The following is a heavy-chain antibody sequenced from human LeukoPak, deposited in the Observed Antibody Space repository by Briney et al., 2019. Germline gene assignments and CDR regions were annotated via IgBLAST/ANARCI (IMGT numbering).Heavy chain of an antibody. Sequence: GGSLRLSCAAYGFRFADYGVTWVRQAPGKGLEWVSDINWTGASTGYADSVKGRFTISRDNAKNSLYLQMNSLRADDTALYYCARGSKGTVDHWGQGTLVTVSS. CDR2: INWTGAST. V-gene: IGHV3-20*04. J-gene: IGHJ5*02. CDR1: GFRFADYG. D-gene: IGHD3-10*01. CDR3: ARGSKGTVDH.